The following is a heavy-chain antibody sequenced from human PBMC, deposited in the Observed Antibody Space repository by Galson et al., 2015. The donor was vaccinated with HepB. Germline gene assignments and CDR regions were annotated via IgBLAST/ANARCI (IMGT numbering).Heavy chain of an antibody. CDR2: ISYDGSNK. D-gene: IGHD6-13*01. V-gene: IGHV3-30*18. CDR3: AKITYSNPGNAFDI. J-gene: IGHJ3*02. CDR1: GFTFSSYG. Sequence: SLRLSCAASGFTFSSYGMHWVRQAPGKGLEWVAVISYDGSNKYYADSVKGRFTISRDNSKNTLYLQMNSLRAEDTAVYYCAKITYSNPGNAFDIWGKGTMVTVSS.